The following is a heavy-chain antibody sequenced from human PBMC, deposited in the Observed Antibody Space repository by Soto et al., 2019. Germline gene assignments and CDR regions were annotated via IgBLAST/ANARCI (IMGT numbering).Heavy chain of an antibody. V-gene: IGHV1-18*01. J-gene: IGHJ5*02. CDR2: ISAYNGNT. CDR1: GYTFTSYG. D-gene: IGHD2-15*01. CDR3: ARDHRWGLGGSGKNWFDA. Sequence: AASLKVSCKASGYTFTSYGISWVRQAPGQGLEWMGWISAYNGNTNYAQKLQGRVTMTTDTSTSTAYMELRSLRSDDTAVYYCARDHRWGLGGSGKNWFDAWGQGTLVTVSS.